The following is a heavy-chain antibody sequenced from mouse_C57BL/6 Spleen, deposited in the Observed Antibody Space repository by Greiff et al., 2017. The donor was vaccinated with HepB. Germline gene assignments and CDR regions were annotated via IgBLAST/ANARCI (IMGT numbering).Heavy chain of an antibody. D-gene: IGHD1-1*01. Sequence: VLLQQPGAELVKPVASVKLSCKASGYTFTSYWLHWVKQRPGQGLEWIGMINPNSGSTNYNERFKSKATLTVDKSSSTAYMQVSSLTSADSAVCYCARGVDNGPRYFDVWGKGTTVTVTS. V-gene: IGHV1-64*01. CDR2: INPNSGST. CDR3: ARGVDNGPRYFDV. CDR1: GYTFTSYW. J-gene: IGHJ1*03.